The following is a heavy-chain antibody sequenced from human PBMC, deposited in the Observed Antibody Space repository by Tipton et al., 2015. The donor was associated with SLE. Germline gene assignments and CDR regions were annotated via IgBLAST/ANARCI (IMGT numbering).Heavy chain of an antibody. CDR3: ARSGEVGTYCPLAFDI. D-gene: IGHD4-23*01. V-gene: IGHV6-1*01. CDR1: GDSVSSNSAA. J-gene: IGHJ3*02. CDR2: TYYRSKWFN. Sequence: GLVKPSQTLSLTCAISGDSVSSNSAAWNWIRQSPSRGLEWLGRTYYRSKWFNDYALSVKSRITINPDTSKNQFSLKLSSVTAADTAVYYCARSGEVGTYCPLAFDIWGQGTMVTVSS.